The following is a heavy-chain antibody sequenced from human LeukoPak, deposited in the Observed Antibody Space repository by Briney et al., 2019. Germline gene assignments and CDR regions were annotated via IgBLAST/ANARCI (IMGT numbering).Heavy chain of an antibody. CDR3: AKDVVTAHPWYFDY. CDR1: GFTFSSYA. D-gene: IGHD2-21*02. Sequence: PGGSLRLSCAASGFTFSSYAMSWVRQAPGKGLEWVSAINRSGGNTYNADSVKGRFTISRDNSKNTRYLQMNSLRAEDTAVYYCAKDVVTAHPWYFDYWGQGTLVTVS. J-gene: IGHJ4*02. V-gene: IGHV3-23*01. CDR2: INRSGGNT.